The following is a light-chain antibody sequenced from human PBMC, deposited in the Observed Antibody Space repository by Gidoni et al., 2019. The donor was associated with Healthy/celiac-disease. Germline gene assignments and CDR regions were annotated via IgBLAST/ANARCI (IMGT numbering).Light chain of an antibody. CDR3: QQYGSSP. J-gene: IGKJ4*01. V-gene: IGKV3-20*01. CDR2: GAS. CDR1: QSVSSSY. Sequence: PGTLSLSPGERATLSCRASQSVSSSYLAWYQQKPGQAPRLLIYGASSRATGIPDRFSGSGSGTDFTLTISRLEPEDVAVYYCQQYGSSPFGGGTKVEIK.